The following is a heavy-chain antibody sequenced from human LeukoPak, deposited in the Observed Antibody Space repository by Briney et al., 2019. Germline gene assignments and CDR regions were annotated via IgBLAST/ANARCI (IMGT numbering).Heavy chain of an antibody. D-gene: IGHD3-22*01. CDR1: GFTFSSYS. Sequence: GGSLRLSCAASGFTFSSYSMNGVRQAPGKGLEWVSYISSSSSTIYYADSVKGRFTISRDNAKNSLYLQMNSLRDEDTAVYYCARKPSYYYDSSGYLADYWGQGTLVTVSS. CDR2: ISSSSSTI. CDR3: ARKPSYYYDSSGYLADY. J-gene: IGHJ4*02. V-gene: IGHV3-48*02.